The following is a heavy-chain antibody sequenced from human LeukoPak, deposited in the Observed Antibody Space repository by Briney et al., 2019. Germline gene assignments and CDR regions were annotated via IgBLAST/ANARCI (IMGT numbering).Heavy chain of an antibody. D-gene: IGHD4-17*01. CDR3: AREAGDYVGVFDY. J-gene: IGHJ4*02. Sequence: SETLSLTCTVSGGSISSYYWSWIRQPPGKGLEWIGYVFYSGSTNYNPSLKSRVTISVDTSKKQFSLKLSSVTAADTAVYYCAREAGDYVGVFDYWGQGTMVTVSS. CDR2: VFYSGST. CDR1: GGSISSYY. V-gene: IGHV4-59*01.